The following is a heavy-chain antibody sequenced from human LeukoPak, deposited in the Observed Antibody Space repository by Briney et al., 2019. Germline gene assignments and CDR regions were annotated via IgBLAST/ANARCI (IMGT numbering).Heavy chain of an antibody. V-gene: IGHV4-34*01. CDR3: ARVRGYSYGYLDY. CDR2: INHSGST. Sequence: SENLSLTCAVYGGSFSGYYWSWIRQPPGKGLEWIGEINHSGSTNYNPSLKSRVTISVDTSKNQFSLKLSSVTAADTAVYYCARVRGYSYGYLDYWGQGTLVTVSS. D-gene: IGHD5-18*01. CDR1: GGSFSGYY. J-gene: IGHJ4*02.